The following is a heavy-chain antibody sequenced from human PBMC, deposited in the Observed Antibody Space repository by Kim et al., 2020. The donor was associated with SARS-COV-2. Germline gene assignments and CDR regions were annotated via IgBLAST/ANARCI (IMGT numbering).Heavy chain of an antibody. CDR2: IYYSGTT. Sequence: PSETLSLTCTVSGGSMSRGGYYWGWIRQPPGKGLEWIGSIYYSGTTNYNPSLKSRVTISVDTSKNQFSLKINSVTSADTAVYYCARRQYGTSPFDPWGQGALVTVSS. D-gene: IGHD6-6*01. CDR3: ARRQYGTSPFDP. J-gene: IGHJ5*02. V-gene: IGHV4-39*01. CDR1: GGSMSRGGYY.